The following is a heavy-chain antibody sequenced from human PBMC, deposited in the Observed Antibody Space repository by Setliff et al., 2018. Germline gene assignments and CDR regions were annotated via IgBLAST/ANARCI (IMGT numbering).Heavy chain of an antibody. J-gene: IGHJ6*03. V-gene: IGHV4-61*09. CDR1: GGSISSGSYY. D-gene: IGHD3-3*01. CDR2: IYTSGST. CDR3: AREQSYYDFWSGYYGSYYYYMDV. Sequence: PSETLSLTCTVSGGSISSGSYYWSWIRQPAGKGLEWIGHIYTSGSTNYNPSLKSRVTISVDTSKNQFSLKLSSVTAADTAVYYCAREQSYYDFWSGYYGSYYYYMDVWGKGTTVTVSS.